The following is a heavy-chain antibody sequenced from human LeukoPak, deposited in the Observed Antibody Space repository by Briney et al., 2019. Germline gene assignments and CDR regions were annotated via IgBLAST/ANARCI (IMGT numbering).Heavy chain of an antibody. D-gene: IGHD6-19*01. CDR2: ISGGGDKA. Sequence: GGSLRLSCAASGFTFTTYAINWVRQAPGKGLEWVSGISGGGDKAYYADSVNGRFTISRDNSKNTVSLQMSSLRAEDTALYYCAKDLALAGTGGGFDVWGQGTRVAVSP. CDR1: GFTFTTYA. CDR3: AKDLALAGTGGGFDV. V-gene: IGHV3-23*01. J-gene: IGHJ3*01.